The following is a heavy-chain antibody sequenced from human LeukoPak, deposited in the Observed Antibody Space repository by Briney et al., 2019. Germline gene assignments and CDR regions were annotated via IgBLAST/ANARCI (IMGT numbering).Heavy chain of an antibody. Sequence: GGSLRLSCAASGFIFSRNSMNWVRQAPGKGLEWVSSITSSSSYIYYADSVKGRFTISRDNAKNSLYLQMNSLRAEDTAAYYCASDLRAAAADYWGQGTLVTVSS. CDR2: ITSSSSYI. D-gene: IGHD6-13*01. CDR1: GFIFSRNS. V-gene: IGHV3-21*01. J-gene: IGHJ4*02. CDR3: ASDLRAAAADY.